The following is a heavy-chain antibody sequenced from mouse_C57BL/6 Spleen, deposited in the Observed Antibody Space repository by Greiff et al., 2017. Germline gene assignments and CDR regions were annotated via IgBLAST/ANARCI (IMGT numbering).Heavy chain of an antibody. Sequence: VQLQQSGAELVKPGASVKMSCKASGYTFTSYWITWVKQRPGQGLEWIGDIYPGSGSTNYNDKFKSKATLTVDTSSSTAYMQLSSLTSEDSAVYYCARYDYFDVWGTGTTVTVSS. D-gene: IGHD2-3*01. CDR3: ARYDYFDV. CDR1: GYTFTSYW. J-gene: IGHJ1*03. CDR2: IYPGSGST. V-gene: IGHV1-55*01.